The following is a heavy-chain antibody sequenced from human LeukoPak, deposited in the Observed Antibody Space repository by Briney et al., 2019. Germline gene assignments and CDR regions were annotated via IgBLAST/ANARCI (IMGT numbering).Heavy chain of an antibody. Sequence: GGSLRLSCAASGFTFSSYEMNWVRQAPGKGLEWVSAISSSADLTYYADSVRGRFTVSRDNSKNTLYLQMNSLRAEDTAVYYCAKITPGGPRSYYYWGQGTQVTVSS. CDR1: GFTFSSYE. D-gene: IGHD3-10*01. CDR2: ISSSADLT. J-gene: IGHJ4*02. V-gene: IGHV3-23*01. CDR3: AKITPGGPRSYYY.